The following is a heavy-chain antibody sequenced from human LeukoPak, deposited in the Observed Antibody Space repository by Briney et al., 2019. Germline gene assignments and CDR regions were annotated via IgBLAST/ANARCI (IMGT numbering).Heavy chain of an antibody. J-gene: IGHJ4*02. CDR2: INPNTGGT. V-gene: IGHV1-2*02. CDR1: GYTFTGHY. CDR3: ARDSRVASPSLGY. D-gene: IGHD3-3*02. Sequence: GASVKVSCKASGYTFTGHYLHWVRQAPGQGLEWMGWINPNTGGTNYAQEFQGRVTMTRDTSISTAYMELSRLRSDDTAVYYCARDSRVASPSLGYWGQGTLVTVSS.